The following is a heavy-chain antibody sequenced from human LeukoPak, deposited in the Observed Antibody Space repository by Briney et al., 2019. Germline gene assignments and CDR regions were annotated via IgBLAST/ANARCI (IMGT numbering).Heavy chain of an antibody. Sequence: SQTLSLTCTVSGGFISSGGYYWSWIRQHPGKGLEWSGYVYYSGSTYYNPSLKSRVTISVDTSKNQFSLKLSSVTAADTAVYYCATAAEPGHPYYYYGMDVWGQGTTVTVSS. J-gene: IGHJ6*02. CDR2: VYYSGST. CDR3: ATAAEPGHPYYYYGMDV. D-gene: IGHD1-14*01. V-gene: IGHV4-31*03. CDR1: GGFISSGGYY.